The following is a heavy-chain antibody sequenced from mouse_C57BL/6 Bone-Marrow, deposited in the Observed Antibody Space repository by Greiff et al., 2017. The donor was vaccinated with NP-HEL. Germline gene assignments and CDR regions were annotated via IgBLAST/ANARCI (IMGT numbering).Heavy chain of an antibody. V-gene: IGHV1-76*01. J-gene: IGHJ4*01. CDR1: GYTFTDYY. D-gene: IGHD1-1*01. CDR2: IYPGSGNT. Sequence: VQLQQSGAELVRPGASVKLSCKASGYTFTDYYINWVKQRPGQGLEWIARIYPGSGNTYYNEKFKGKATLTAEKSSSTAYMQLSSLTSEDSAVYFCARSYGSSYRYYYAMDYWGQGTSVTVSS. CDR3: ARSYGSSYRYYYAMDY.